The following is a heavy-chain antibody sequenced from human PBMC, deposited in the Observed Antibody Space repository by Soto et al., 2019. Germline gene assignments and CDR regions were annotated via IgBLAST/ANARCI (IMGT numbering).Heavy chain of an antibody. J-gene: IGHJ4*02. CDR1: TYTFATYW. D-gene: IGHD3-22*01. CDR2: IYPGDSDT. V-gene: IGHV5-51*01. Sequence: GESLKISCKGSTYTFATYWIGWVRQMPGKGLEWMGLIYPGDSDTKYSPSFQGQVTISADKSISTAYLRWSSLKASDTAMYYCATLSYYDSYSGFDYWGQGTLVTVSS. CDR3: ATLSYYDSYSGFDY.